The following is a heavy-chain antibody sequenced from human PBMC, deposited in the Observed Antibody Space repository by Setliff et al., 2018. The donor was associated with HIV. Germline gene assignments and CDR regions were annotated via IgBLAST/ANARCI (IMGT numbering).Heavy chain of an antibody. CDR2: IFNDGRT. Sequence: SETLSLTCTVSGGFISSSSYYWGWIRQPPGKGLEWIGSIFNDGRTYYNPSLKSRITIPMDTSTNQFSLKLSSVTAADTVVYFCARHFPSISLFFGDPGPFDRWGQGALVTVSS. V-gene: IGHV4-39*01. J-gene: IGHJ4*02. CDR1: GGFISSSSYY. CDR3: ARHFPSISLFFGDPGPFDR. D-gene: IGHD3-10*01.